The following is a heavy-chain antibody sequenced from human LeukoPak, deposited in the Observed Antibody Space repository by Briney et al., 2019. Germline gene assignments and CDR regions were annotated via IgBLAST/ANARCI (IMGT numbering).Heavy chain of an antibody. CDR1: GYTFTSND. CDR3: ARVAAPGTGDWFDP. V-gene: IGHV1-8*01. J-gene: IGHJ5*02. Sequence: ASVKVSCKASGYTFTSNDINWVRQATGQGLEWMGWMNPNGGNTGYAQKFQGRVTMTRNTSISTAYMELSSLRSEDTAVYYCARVAAPGTGDWFDPWGQGTLVTVSP. CDR2: MNPNGGNT. D-gene: IGHD6-13*01.